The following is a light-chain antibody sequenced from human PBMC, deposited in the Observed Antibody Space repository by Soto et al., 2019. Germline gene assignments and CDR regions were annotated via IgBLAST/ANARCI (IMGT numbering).Light chain of an antibody. Sequence: EIVLTQSPGTLSLSPGERATLSCRASQSVSSKYLAWYQQKPGQAPRLLISGASSRAAGIPDRFSGSGSGTEFTLTIRSLQSEDFAVYYCQQYNNWPPITFGQGTRREIK. CDR1: QSVSSKY. J-gene: IGKJ5*01. V-gene: IGKV3D-15*01. CDR3: QQYNNWPPIT. CDR2: GAS.